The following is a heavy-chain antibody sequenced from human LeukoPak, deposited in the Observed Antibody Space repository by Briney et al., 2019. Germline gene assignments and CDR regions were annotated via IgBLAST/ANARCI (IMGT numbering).Heavy chain of an antibody. V-gene: IGHV3-7*04. D-gene: IGHD6-6*01. CDR2: IKQYGSEI. CDR3: ARIEYIDSSFDY. Sequence: RPGGTLRLSCAASGFIFSNYWMSWVRKPPGKGLEWVANIKQYGSEIDNVDSVKGRFTISRDNAKNSLFLQMNSLRAEDTAVYYCARIEYIDSSFDYWGQGTLVTVSS. J-gene: IGHJ4*02. CDR1: GFIFSNYW.